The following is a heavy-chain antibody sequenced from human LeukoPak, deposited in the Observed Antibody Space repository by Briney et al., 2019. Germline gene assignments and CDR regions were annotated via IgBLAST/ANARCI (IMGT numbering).Heavy chain of an antibody. CDR1: GFTFSSYG. J-gene: IGHJ4*02. CDR2: ICGSGGST. CDR3: AKGGLSRFDY. D-gene: IGHD2-15*01. Sequence: GGSLRLSCAASGFTFSSYGMSWVRQAPGKGLEWVSAICGSGGSTHYADSVKGRFTISRDDSKNTLYLQMNSLRPEDTAVYYCAKGGLSRFDYCGQGTLVTVSS. V-gene: IGHV3-23*01.